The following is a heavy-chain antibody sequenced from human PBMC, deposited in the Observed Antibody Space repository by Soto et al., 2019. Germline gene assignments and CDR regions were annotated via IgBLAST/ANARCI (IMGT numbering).Heavy chain of an antibody. Sequence: QVQLVQSGAEVKKPGASVKVSCKASGYTFTSYDINWVRQATGQGLEWMGWMNPNSGNTGYAQKFQGRVTMTRNTSISTAYLELSSLRSEETAVYYCARPAIVATTRYFDLWGRGTLVTGSS. V-gene: IGHV1-8*01. CDR3: ARPAIVATTRYFDL. CDR1: GYTFTSYD. CDR2: MNPNSGNT. J-gene: IGHJ2*01. D-gene: IGHD5-12*01.